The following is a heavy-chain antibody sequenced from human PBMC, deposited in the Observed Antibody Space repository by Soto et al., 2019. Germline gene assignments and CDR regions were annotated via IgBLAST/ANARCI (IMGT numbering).Heavy chain of an antibody. CDR3: AREAGYCSRTSCYRRAFDT. V-gene: IGHV3-74*03. CDR1: GFTFSGHW. J-gene: IGHJ3*02. Sequence: EVQLVESGGDLVQPGGSRRLSCAASGFTFSGHWMHWVREVQGKGLEWVSRINTDGGSSAYADSVKGRFTISRDNAKNTLYLQMKGLRAEDTAVYYCAREAGYCSRTSCYRRAFDTWGQGTTVTVSS. CDR2: INTDGGSS. D-gene: IGHD2-2*01.